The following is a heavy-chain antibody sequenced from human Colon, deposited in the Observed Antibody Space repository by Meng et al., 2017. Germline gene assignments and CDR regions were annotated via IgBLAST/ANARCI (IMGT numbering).Heavy chain of an antibody. CDR3: AKFGYSDSHDYGMEV. D-gene: IGHD2-2*03. CDR2: ISGSGGSP. Sequence: GESLKISCATSGFIFRSSVMTWVRQAPGKGLEWVSHISGSGGSPQYADSVKGRCTISSDTSKNTLYLQMNSLRHEDTAVYYCAKFGYSDSHDYGMEVWGQGTTVTVSS. CDR1: GFIFRSSV. J-gene: IGHJ6*02. V-gene: IGHV3-23*01.